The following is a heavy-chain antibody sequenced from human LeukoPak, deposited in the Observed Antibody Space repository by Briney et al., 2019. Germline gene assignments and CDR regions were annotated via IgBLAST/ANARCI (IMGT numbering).Heavy chain of an antibody. Sequence: ASVKVSCKASGYTFTGYYMHWVRQAPGQGLEWMGWINPNSGNTDYAQKFQGRVTITRNTSISTAYMELSSLRSEDTAVYYCTRGPVPGAFAEYFQHWGQGTLVTVPS. D-gene: IGHD2/OR15-2a*01. CDR1: GYTFTGYY. CDR3: TRGPVPGAFAEYFQH. CDR2: INPNSGNT. J-gene: IGHJ1*01. V-gene: IGHV1-8*03.